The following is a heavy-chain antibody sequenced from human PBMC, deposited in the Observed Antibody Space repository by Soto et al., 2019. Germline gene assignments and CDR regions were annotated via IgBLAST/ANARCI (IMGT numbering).Heavy chain of an antibody. CDR1: SGSISSSNW. J-gene: IGHJ4*02. D-gene: IGHD6-6*01. CDR2: IYHSGST. V-gene: IGHV4-4*02. Sequence: SETLSLTCAVSSGSISSSNWWSWVRQPPGKGLEWIGEIYHSGSTNYNPSLKSRVTISVDKSKNQFSLKLSSVTAADTAVYYCARGRGKLIAAREFDYWGQGTLVTVSS. CDR3: ARGRGKLIAAREFDY.